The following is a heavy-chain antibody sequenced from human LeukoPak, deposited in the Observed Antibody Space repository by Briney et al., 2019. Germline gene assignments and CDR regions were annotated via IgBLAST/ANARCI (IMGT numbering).Heavy chain of an antibody. CDR2: IYYSGST. CDR1: GGSISSSSYY. V-gene: IGHV4-39*07. CDR3: AREVTISPTAFDI. Sequence: SETLSLTCTVSGGSISSSSYYWGWIRQPPGKGLEGIGRIYYSGSTYYNPSLKSRFTISVDTSKNQFSLQLSSVTAADTALYYCAREVTISPTAFDIWGQGTMVTVSS. J-gene: IGHJ3*02. D-gene: IGHD3-9*01.